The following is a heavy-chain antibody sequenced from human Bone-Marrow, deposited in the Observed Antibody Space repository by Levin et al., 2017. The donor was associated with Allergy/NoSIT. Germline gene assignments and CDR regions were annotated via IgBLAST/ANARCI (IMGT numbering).Heavy chain of an antibody. V-gene: IGHV1-2*06. Sequence: ASVKVSCKASGYTFTGYYMHWVRQAPGQGLEWMGRINPNSGGTNYAQKLQGRVTMTRDTSISTAYMELSRLRSDDTAVYYCATSIAARLRAVGMDVWGQGTTVTVSS. CDR3: ATSIAARLRAVGMDV. D-gene: IGHD6-6*01. J-gene: IGHJ6*02. CDR1: GYTFTGYY. CDR2: INPNSGGT.